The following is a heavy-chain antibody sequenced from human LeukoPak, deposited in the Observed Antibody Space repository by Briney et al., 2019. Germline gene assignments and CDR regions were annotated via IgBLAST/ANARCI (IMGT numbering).Heavy chain of an antibody. CDR2: INPNSGGT. D-gene: IGHD3-22*01. CDR1: GYTFTGYY. CDR3: ACGEDYYDSSGYLYANYFQH. V-gene: IGHV1-2*04. J-gene: IGHJ1*01. Sequence: ASVKVSCKASGYTFTGYYMHWVRQAPGQGLEWMGWINPNSGGTNYAQKFQGWVTMTRDTSISTAYMELSRLRSDDTAVYYCACGEDYYDSSGYLYANYFQHWGQGTLVTVSS.